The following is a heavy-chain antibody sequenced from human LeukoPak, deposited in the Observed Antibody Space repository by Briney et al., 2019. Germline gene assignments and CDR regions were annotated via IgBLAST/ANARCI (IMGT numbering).Heavy chain of an antibody. CDR3: ARPYYDSSAPPYDY. D-gene: IGHD3-22*01. Sequence: AASVKVSCKASGYTFTSYGISWVRQAPGQGLEWRGWISAYNGNTNYAQKLQGRVTMTTDTSTSTAYMELRSLRSDDTAVCYCARPYYDSSAPPYDYWGQGTLVTVSS. V-gene: IGHV1-18*01. CDR1: GYTFTSYG. CDR2: ISAYNGNT. J-gene: IGHJ4*02.